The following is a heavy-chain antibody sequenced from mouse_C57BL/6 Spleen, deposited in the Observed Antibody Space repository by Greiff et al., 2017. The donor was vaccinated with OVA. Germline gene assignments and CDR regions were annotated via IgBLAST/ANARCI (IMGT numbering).Heavy chain of an antibody. CDR3: ARSSRYFDV. CDR2: IDPSDSET. J-gene: IGHJ1*03. Sequence: QVQLQQPGAELVRPGSSVKLSCKASGYTFTSYWMHWVKQRPIQGLEWIGNIDPSDSETPYNQKFKDKATLTVDKSSSTAYMQLSSLTSEDSAVYYCARSSRYFDVWGTGTTVTVSS. CDR1: GYTFTSYW. V-gene: IGHV1-52*01. D-gene: IGHD1-3*01.